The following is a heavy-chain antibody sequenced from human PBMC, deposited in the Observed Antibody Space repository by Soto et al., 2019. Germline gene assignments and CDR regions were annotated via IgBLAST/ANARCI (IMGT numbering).Heavy chain of an antibody. CDR2: INHSGST. J-gene: IGHJ4*02. D-gene: IGHD5-18*01. CDR3: ARALGYSYGHLPIDY. Sequence: SETLSLTCTVSGGSINSGPYSWGWIRQPPGKGLEWIGEINHSGSTNYNPSLKSRVTISVDTSKNQFSLKLSSVTAADTAVYYCARALGYSYGHLPIDYWGQGILVTVSS. V-gene: IGHV4-39*07. CDR1: GGSINSGPYS.